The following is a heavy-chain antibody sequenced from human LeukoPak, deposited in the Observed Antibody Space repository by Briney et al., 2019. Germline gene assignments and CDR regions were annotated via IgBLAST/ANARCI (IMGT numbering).Heavy chain of an antibody. J-gene: IGHJ4*02. CDR1: GGSISSSSYY. D-gene: IGHD2-15*01. V-gene: IGHV4-39*07. Sequence: SETLSLTCTVSGGSISSSSYYWGWIRQPPGKGLEWIGSIYYSGSAYYNPSLKSRVTISVDTSKNQFSLKLSSVTAADTAMYYCARDRDGYCTGGSCSPAYYFDYWGQGSLVTVSS. CDR2: IYYSGSA. CDR3: ARDRDGYCTGGSCSPAYYFDY.